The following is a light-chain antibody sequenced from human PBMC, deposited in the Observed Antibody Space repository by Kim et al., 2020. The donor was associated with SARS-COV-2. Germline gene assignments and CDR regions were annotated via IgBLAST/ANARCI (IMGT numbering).Light chain of an antibody. CDR2: AAS. CDR1: QSISSY. Sequence: SASVGDRVTITCRASQSISSYLNWYQQKPGKAPKLLIYAASSLQSGVPSRFSGSGSGTDFTLTISSLQPEDFATYYCQQSYSTLVTFGQGTKLEIK. J-gene: IGKJ2*01. CDR3: QQSYSTLVT. V-gene: IGKV1-39*01.